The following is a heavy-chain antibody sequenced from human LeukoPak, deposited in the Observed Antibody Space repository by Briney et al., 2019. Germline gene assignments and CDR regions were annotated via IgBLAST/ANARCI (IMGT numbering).Heavy chain of an antibody. CDR1: GYTFTGYY. D-gene: IGHD6-13*01. CDR2: INPNSGGT. Sequence: ASVKLSCKASGYTFTGYYMHWVRQAPGQGLEWMGWINPNSGGTNYAQKFQGRVTMTRDTSISTAYMELSRLRSDDTAVYYCARIGIAAAGTLSDYWGQGTLVPVSS. J-gene: IGHJ4*02. CDR3: ARIGIAAAGTLSDY. V-gene: IGHV1-2*02.